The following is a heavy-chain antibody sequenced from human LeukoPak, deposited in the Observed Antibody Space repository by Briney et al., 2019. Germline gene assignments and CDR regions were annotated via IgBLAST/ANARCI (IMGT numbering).Heavy chain of an antibody. Sequence: GGSLRLSCVASGFTFSSYWMSWVRQAPGKGLEWVADVKQDGSERYYVDSVKGRFTISRGNAKNSLYLQMNSLRAEDTAVYYCARDYDYVWGTYRYYYFDYWGQGTLVTVSS. CDR2: VKQDGSER. CDR3: ARDYDYVWGTYRYYYFDY. V-gene: IGHV3-7*04. D-gene: IGHD3-16*02. CDR1: GFTFSSYW. J-gene: IGHJ4*02.